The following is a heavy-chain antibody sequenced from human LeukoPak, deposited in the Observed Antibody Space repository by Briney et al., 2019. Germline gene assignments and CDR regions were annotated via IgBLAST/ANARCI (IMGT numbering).Heavy chain of an antibody. CDR2: INAGNGNT. CDR1: GYTFTSYA. CDR3: ARREAVAGTFDY. V-gene: IGHV1-3*01. D-gene: IGHD6-19*01. J-gene: IGHJ4*02. Sequence: GASVKVSCKASGYTFTSYAMHWVRQAPGQRLEWMGWINAGNGNTKYSQKFQGRVTITRDTSASTAYMELSSLRSEDTAVYYCARREAVAGTFDYWGQGTPVTVSS.